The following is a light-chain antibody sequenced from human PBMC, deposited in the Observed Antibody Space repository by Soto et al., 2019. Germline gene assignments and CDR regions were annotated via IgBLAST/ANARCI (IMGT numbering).Light chain of an antibody. Sequence: EIVLAQSPGTLSLSPGERVPLSCRASQSVSSSYLAWYQQKPGQTPRLLIYGASSRATGIPDRFSGSGSGTDFTLTISRLEPEDFAVYYCQQYGSSRTWTFGQGTKVDI. CDR1: QSVSSSY. CDR3: QQYGSSRTWT. J-gene: IGKJ1*01. V-gene: IGKV3-20*01. CDR2: GAS.